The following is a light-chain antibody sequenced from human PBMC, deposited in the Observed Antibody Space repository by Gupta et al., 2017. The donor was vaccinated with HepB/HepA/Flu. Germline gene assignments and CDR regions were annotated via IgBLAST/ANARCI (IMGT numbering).Light chain of an antibody. CDR3: QQYYSTPCS. Sequence: DIVMTQSPDSLAVSLGERATINCKSSQSVLYSSNNKNYLAWYQQKPGQPPKLLIYGASTRESGVPNRFSGSESGTDFTLTISSLQAEDVAVYYCQQYYSTPCSFGQGTKLEIK. CDR2: GAS. V-gene: IGKV4-1*01. J-gene: IGKJ2*04. CDR1: QSVLYSSNNKNY.